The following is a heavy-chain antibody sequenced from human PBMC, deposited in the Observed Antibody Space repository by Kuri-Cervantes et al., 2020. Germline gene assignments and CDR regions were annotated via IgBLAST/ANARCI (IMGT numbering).Heavy chain of an antibody. D-gene: IGHD6-19*01. Sequence: TLSLTCTVSGGSISSYYWSRIRQPPGKALEWLARIDWDDDKFYSTSLKTGLTISKDTSKNQVVLTMTNMDPVDTATYYCARIPHLARTDYFDYWGQGTLVTVSS. CDR3: ARIPHLARTDYFDY. J-gene: IGHJ4*02. V-gene: IGHV2-70*16. CDR2: IDWDDDK. CDR1: GGSISSYY.